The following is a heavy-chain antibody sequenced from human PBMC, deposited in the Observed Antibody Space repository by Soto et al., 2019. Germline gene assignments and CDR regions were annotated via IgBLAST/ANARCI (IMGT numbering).Heavy chain of an antibody. CDR1: GFSFSSYS. CDR2: MSSSGGYI. CDR3: ARGGYCSGVSCYSNVIPFDL. J-gene: IGHJ3*01. D-gene: IGHD2-15*01. V-gene: IGHV3-21*01. Sequence: GGSLRLSCAASGFSFSSYSMNWVRQAPGEGLEWVSSMSSSGGYIYYADSVRGRFTISRDNAKNSLYLLVDSLRAEDTAVYFCARGGYCSGVSCYSNVIPFDLWGSGTMVTVSS.